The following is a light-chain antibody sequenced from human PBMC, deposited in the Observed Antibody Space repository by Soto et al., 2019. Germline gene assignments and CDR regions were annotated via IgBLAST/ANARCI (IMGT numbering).Light chain of an antibody. CDR2: AAT. Sequence: DIQMTQSPSYVSGSVGDRVTITCRASQGIGSWLAWYQQKPGKAPKLLISAATTLKRGVSSRFSGSRSGTDFTLTISSLQPEDFGVYFCQQDNSFPITFGQGTRLEIK. CDR3: QQDNSFPIT. V-gene: IGKV1-12*01. J-gene: IGKJ5*01. CDR1: QGIGSW.